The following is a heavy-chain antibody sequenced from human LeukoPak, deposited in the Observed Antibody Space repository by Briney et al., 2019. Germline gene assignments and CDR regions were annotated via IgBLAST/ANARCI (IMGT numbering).Heavy chain of an antibody. D-gene: IGHD1-14*01. CDR2: IKQDGSEK. CDR3: ARGADGNHFYYYYYMHV. J-gene: IGHJ6*03. V-gene: IGHV3-7*01. Sequence: GGSLRLSCAASGFTFSSDWMSWVRQAPGKGLEWVANIKQDGSEKYYVDSVKGRFTISRDNAKNSLYLQMNSLRAEDTAVYYCARGADGNHFYYYYYMHVWGKGTTVTVSS. CDR1: GFTFSSDW.